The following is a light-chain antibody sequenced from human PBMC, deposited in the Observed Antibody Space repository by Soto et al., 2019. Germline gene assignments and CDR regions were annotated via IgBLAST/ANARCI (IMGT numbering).Light chain of an antibody. J-gene: IGKJ2*01. CDR1: QSISKY. Sequence: DVQMTQSPSTLYASVGDRVTITCRASQSISKYFAWYQQKPGKAPKLLMYETSNLESGVPSRFSGSGSETEFTLTISSLKPDDFATYYCQQYNSYSRYAFGQGTKLEV. CDR2: ETS. V-gene: IGKV1-5*03. CDR3: QQYNSYSRYA.